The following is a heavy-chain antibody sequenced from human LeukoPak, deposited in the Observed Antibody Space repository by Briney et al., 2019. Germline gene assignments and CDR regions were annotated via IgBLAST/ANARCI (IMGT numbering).Heavy chain of an antibody. Sequence: GRSLRLSCAASGFTFSSYGMHWVRQAPGKGLEWVSVISGSGGSTYYADSVKGRFTISRDNSKNTLYLQMDSLRAEDTAVYYCAKWDGDLYYYYYMDVWGKGTTVTVSS. CDR3: AKWDGDLYYYYYMDV. D-gene: IGHD4-17*01. J-gene: IGHJ6*03. V-gene: IGHV3-23*01. CDR2: ISGSGGST. CDR1: GFTFSSYG.